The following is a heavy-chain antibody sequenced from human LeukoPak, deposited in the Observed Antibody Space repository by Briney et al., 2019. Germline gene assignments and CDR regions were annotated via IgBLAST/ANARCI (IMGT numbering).Heavy chain of an antibody. CDR1: GLTFGSYG. V-gene: IGHV3-30*02. D-gene: IGHD2/OR15-2a*01. J-gene: IGHJ4*02. Sequence: PGGSLRLSCAASGLTFGSYGMHWVRQAPGKGLEWVAFIRFDGTNEYYADSVKGCFTISRDNSKNTVYLQLNSLRVEDTAVYYCAKIERGTTIDYWGQGTLVTVSS. CDR2: IRFDGTNE. CDR3: AKIERGTTIDY.